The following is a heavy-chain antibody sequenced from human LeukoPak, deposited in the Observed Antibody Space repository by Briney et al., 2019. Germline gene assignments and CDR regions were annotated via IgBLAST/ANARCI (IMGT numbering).Heavy chain of an antibody. J-gene: IGHJ4*02. CDR1: GYTFTSYY. CDR2: INPSGGST. Sequence: ASAKVSCKASGYTFTSYYMHWVRQAPGQGLEWMGIINPSGGSTSYAQKFQGRVTMTTDTSTSTAYMELRSLRSDDTAVYFCARDSHIAGVAYYFDYWGQGTLVTVSS. V-gene: IGHV1-46*01. D-gene: IGHD6-13*01. CDR3: ARDSHIAGVAYYFDY.